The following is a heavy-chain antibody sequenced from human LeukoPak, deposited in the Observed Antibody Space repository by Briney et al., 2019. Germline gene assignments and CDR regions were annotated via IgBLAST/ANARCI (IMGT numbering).Heavy chain of an antibody. CDR3: ARVRRSVDIVATIEVRSYYFDY. Sequence: PGGSLRLSCAASGFTFSDYYMSWIRQAPGKGLEWVSYISSSGSTIYYADSVKGRFTISRDNAKNSLYLQMNSLRAEDTAVYYCARVRRSVDIVATIEVRSYYFDYWGGGTLVTVSS. V-gene: IGHV3-11*01. CDR2: ISSSGSTI. D-gene: IGHD5-12*01. J-gene: IGHJ4*02. CDR1: GFTFSDYY.